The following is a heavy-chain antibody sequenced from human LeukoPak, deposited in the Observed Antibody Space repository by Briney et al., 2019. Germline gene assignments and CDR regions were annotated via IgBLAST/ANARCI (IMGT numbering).Heavy chain of an antibody. V-gene: IGHV1-8*01. CDR1: GYTFSSYD. J-gene: IGHJ5*02. Sequence: ASVKVSCKASGYTFSSYDINWVRQATGQGLEWMGWMNPNSGKIGYAQKFQGRVTMTRDMSTSTDYMELSSLRSDDTAVYYCAREEFGSGSYRGTFDPWGQGTLVTVSS. D-gene: IGHD3-10*01. CDR2: MNPNSGKI. CDR3: AREEFGSGSYRGTFDP.